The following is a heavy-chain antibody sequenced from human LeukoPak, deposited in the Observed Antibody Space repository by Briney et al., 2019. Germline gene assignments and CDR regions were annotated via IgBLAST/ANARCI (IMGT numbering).Heavy chain of an antibody. J-gene: IGHJ6*03. CDR1: AYTFTNYD. CDR3: AVGYCSGGSCSDYYYYIDV. Sequence: ASVKVSCKASAYTFTNYDIIWVRQATGQGLEWMGWMNPNSGNTGYAQKFQGRVTMTRNTSISTAYMELSSLRSEDTAVYYCAVGYCSGGSCSDYYYYIDVWGKGTTVTVSS. D-gene: IGHD2-15*01. CDR2: MNPNSGNT. V-gene: IGHV1-8*01.